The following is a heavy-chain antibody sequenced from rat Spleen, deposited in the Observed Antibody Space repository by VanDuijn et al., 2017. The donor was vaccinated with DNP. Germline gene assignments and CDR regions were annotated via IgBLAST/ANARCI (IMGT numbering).Heavy chain of an antibody. CDR1: GYSLTSYG. J-gene: IGHJ4*01. CDR2: IWSGGST. CDR3: ARSGVYRSYALDV. Sequence: VQLKESGPGLAQPSQTLSLTCTVSGYSLTSYGVSWVRQPPGKGLEWIAAIWSGGSTDYNSALKSRLSISRDTSKNQVLLKMNSLQTEDTAMYFCARSGVYRSYALDVWGQGTSVTVSS. V-gene: IGHV2S12*01. D-gene: IGHD1-10*01.